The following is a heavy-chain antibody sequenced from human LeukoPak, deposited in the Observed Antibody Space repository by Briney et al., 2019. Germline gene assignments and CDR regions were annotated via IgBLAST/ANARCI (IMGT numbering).Heavy chain of an antibody. Sequence: SETLSLTCTVSGGSISSGGYSWSWIRQPPGKGLEWIGYIYHSGSTYCNPSLKSRVTISVDRSKNQFSLKLSSVTAADTAVYYCARGFEDYFDYWGQGTLVTVSS. D-gene: IGHD3-9*01. J-gene: IGHJ4*02. CDR3: ARGFEDYFDY. CDR1: GGSISSGGYS. V-gene: IGHV4-30-2*01. CDR2: IYHSGST.